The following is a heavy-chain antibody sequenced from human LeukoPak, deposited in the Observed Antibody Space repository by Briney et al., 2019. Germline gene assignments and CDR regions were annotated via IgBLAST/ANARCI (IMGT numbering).Heavy chain of an antibody. CDR2: ISSSSSYI. D-gene: IGHD2-2*01. Sequence: GGSLRLSCAASGFTFSSYSMNWVRQAPGKGLEWVSSISSSSSYIYCADSVKGRFTISRDNAKNSLYLQMNSLRAEDTAVYYCASLDCSSTSCYGDDAFDTWGQGTMVTVSS. CDR1: GFTFSSYS. CDR3: ASLDCSSTSCYGDDAFDT. J-gene: IGHJ3*02. V-gene: IGHV3-21*01.